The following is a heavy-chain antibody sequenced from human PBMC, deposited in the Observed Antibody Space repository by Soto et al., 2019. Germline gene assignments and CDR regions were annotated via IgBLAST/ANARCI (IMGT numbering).Heavy chain of an antibody. V-gene: IGHV4-59*01. Sequence: SETLSLTCTVSGGSIRNVYWSWIRQPPGKGLEWIGFIFHSGNAKYNPSLKSRVTMSVDTSKNQFSLSLDSVTAADTAVYFCARAHAPTLPFDYWGQGTLVTVSS. CDR1: GGSIRNVY. CDR2: IFHSGNA. CDR3: ARAHAPTLPFDY. D-gene: IGHD2-15*01. J-gene: IGHJ4*02.